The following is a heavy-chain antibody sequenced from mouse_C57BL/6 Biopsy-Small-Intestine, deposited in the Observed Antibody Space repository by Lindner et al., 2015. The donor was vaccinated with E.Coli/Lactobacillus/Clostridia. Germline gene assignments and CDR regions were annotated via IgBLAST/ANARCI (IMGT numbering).Heavy chain of an antibody. CDR1: GYSFSTYG. Sequence: SVKVFCKTSGYSFSTYGITWVRQAPGQGLEWMGWINTANGDTNYAQKFHGKIRVSSDTSTNTVLMHLWSLEIEDTAVYYCARDKHHLGSIDLDNWGQGTLVT. CDR2: INTANGDT. CDR3: ARDKHHLGSIDLDN. V-gene: IGHV1S20*02. J-gene: IGHJ3*01.